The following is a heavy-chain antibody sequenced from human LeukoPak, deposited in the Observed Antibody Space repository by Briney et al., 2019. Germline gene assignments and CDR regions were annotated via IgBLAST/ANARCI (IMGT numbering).Heavy chain of an antibody. J-gene: IGHJ4*02. CDR1: GFTVSSNY. Sequence: GGSLRLSCAASGFTVSSNYMSWVRQAPGKGLEWVSVIYSGGSTYCADSVKGRFTISRDNSKNTLYLQMNSLRAEDTAVYYCASRFEWLSSFDYWGQGTLVTVSS. V-gene: IGHV3-66*01. CDR3: ASRFEWLSSFDY. D-gene: IGHD3-3*01. CDR2: IYSGGST.